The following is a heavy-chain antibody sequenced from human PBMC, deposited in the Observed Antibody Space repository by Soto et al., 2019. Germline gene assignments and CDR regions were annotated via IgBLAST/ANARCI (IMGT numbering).Heavy chain of an antibody. V-gene: IGHV1-46*01. CDR2: IHPSGDTT. D-gene: IGHD2-15*01. Sequence: QVQLVQSGAEVKEPGASVKDSCKASGFTFPNYNMHLVRQAPGHVLEWMGIIHPSGDTTSYAQNFQGRLAMTRYTSTSKAYMELSSLTSEETAVYYCAKNLWWSWKVDYFGQWTLITVSS. CDR3: AKNLWWSWKVDY. J-gene: IGHJ4*02. CDR1: GFTFPNYN.